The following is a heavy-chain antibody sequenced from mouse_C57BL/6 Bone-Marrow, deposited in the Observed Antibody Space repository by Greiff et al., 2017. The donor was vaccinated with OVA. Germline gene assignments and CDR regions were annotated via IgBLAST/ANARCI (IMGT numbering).Heavy chain of an antibody. CDR2: IYPGSGST. D-gene: IGHD1-1*01. CDR1: GYTFTSYW. J-gene: IGHJ4*01. V-gene: IGHV1-55*01. CDR3: AFITTVVGYYAMDY. Sequence: QVHVKQSGAELVKPGASVKMSCKASGYTFTSYWITWVKQRPGQGLEWIGDIYPGSGSTNYNEKFKSKATLTVDTSSSTAYMQLSSLTSEDSAVYYCAFITTVVGYYAMDYWGQGTSVTVSS.